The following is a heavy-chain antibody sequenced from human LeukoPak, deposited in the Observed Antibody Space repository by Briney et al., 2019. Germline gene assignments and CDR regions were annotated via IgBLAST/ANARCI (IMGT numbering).Heavy chain of an antibody. D-gene: IGHD6-19*01. V-gene: IGHV4-39*01. CDR1: GGSISSVGYD. CDR3: ARHLGSGSFDP. CDR2: ISYIGRT. Sequence: SETLSLTCTVSGGSISSVGYDWGWIRQPPGKGLEWIGSISYIGRTYYKPSLKSRVTISVDTSNNQFSLKLTSVTAADTAVYYCARHLGSGSFDPWGQGTLVTVSS. J-gene: IGHJ5*02.